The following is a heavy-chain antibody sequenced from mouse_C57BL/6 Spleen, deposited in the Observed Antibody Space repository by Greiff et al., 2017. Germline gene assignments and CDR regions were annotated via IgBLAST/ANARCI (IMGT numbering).Heavy chain of an antibody. J-gene: IGHJ3*01. Sequence: QSGAELVKPGASVKIFFKASGYAFSSHWMTRVKQGPGRGLEWIGKIYPGDGDTYYNGKFKGKATLTADKSSSTAYMQLSSLTSEDSAVYYCARAGGKTDLAYWGQGTPVTVSA. V-gene: IGHV1-80*01. CDR3: ARAGGKTDLAY. CDR1: GYAFSSHW. CDR2: IYPGDGDT.